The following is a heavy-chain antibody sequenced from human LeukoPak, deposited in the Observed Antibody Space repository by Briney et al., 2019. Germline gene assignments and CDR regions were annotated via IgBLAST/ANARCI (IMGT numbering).Heavy chain of an antibody. Sequence: GGSLRLSCAASGFTFSNYWMSWVRQAPGKGLEGVANIKQDGSEKYYVDSVTGRFTISRDNAKNSLYLQMNGLRAEHTAVYYCARWATSYDFWGQGTLVTVSS. J-gene: IGHJ4*02. CDR2: IKQDGSEK. V-gene: IGHV3-7*01. CDR1: GFTFSNYW. D-gene: IGHD3-10*01. CDR3: ARWATSYDF.